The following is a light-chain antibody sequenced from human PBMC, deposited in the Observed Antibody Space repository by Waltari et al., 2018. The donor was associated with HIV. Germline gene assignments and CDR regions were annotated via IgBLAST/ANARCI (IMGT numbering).Light chain of an antibody. CDR2: RNN. CDR3: AAWDDRLSGRL. J-gene: IGLJ2*01. CDR1: SSNVRTNY. V-gene: IGLV1-47*01. Sequence: QSVLAHPRSVSGTRGQRVNIPCSGSSSNVRTNYVYWYQQVPGVAPKLLIYRNNQRPSGVPDRFSGSKSGTSASLAISGLRTEDEAEYYCAAWDDRLSGRLFGGGTKVTVL.